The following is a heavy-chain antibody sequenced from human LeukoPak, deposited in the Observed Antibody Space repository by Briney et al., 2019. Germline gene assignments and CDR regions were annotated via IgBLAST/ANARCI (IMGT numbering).Heavy chain of an antibody. Sequence: ASVKVSCKASGYSFTHYYMHWVRQAPGQGLEWLGVINPSGGNTTFAQKFQGRVTMTRDTSTNTVYMELSSLRSEDTAVYYCARDQVIVVVPVGSSRVPSPVDLNYYFYGMDVWGQGTTVTVSS. D-gene: IGHD2-2*01. J-gene: IGHJ6*02. V-gene: IGHV1-46*01. CDR3: ARDQVIVVVPVGSSRVPSPVDLNYYFYGMDV. CDR1: GYSFTHYY. CDR2: INPSGGNT.